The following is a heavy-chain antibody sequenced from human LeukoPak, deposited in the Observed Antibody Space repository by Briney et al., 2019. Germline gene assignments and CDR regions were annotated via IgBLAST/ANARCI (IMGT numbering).Heavy chain of an antibody. V-gene: IGHV1-46*01. D-gene: IGHD1-14*01. CDR3: ARDQFKVRRTGGFDY. CDR2: INPSGGST. Sequence: ASVKVSCKASGYTFTSYYMHWVRQAPGQGLEWMGIINPSGGSTSYAQKFQGRVTMTRDTSTSTVYMELSSLRSEDTAVYYCARDQFKVRRTGGFDYWGQGTLVTVSS. J-gene: IGHJ4*02. CDR1: GYTFTSYY.